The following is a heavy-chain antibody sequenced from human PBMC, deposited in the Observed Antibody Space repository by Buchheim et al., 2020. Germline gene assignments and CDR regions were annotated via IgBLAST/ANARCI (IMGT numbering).Heavy chain of an antibody. J-gene: IGHJ4*02. D-gene: IGHD5-24*01. CDR3: ARRVRDSSGYNFDF. CDR1: GYSFTGAY. Sequence: EVQLVQSGAEVKRPGESLRISCQGSGYSFTGAYIAWVRQMPGKGLEWMGLIYPGYSYTKYSPSFEGLVTMSVDKSIRTAYLQWRSLRTSDTAIYYCARRVRDSSGYNFDFWGQGTL. CDR2: IYPGYSYT. V-gene: IGHV5-51*01.